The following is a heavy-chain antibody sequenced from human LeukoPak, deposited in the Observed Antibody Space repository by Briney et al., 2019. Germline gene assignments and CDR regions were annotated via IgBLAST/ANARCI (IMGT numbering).Heavy chain of an antibody. V-gene: IGHV1-69*06. D-gene: IGHD2-15*01. Sequence: SVKVSCKASGGTFSTYAISWVRQAPGQGLEWMGGIIPIFGTANYAQKFQGRVTITADKSTSTAYMELSSLRSEDTAVYYCARPYCSGGSCSPGYYGMDVWGKGTTVTVSS. CDR1: GGTFSTYA. J-gene: IGHJ6*04. CDR2: IIPIFGTA. CDR3: ARPYCSGGSCSPGYYGMDV.